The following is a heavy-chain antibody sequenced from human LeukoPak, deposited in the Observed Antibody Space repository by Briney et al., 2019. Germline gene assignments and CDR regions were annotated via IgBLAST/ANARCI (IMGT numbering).Heavy chain of an antibody. Sequence: GGSLRLSCAASGFTFSSCSMNWVRQAPGKGLEWVSYISSSSRTIYYADSVKGRFTISRDNAKNSLYLQMNSLRAEDTAVYYCARDRGSGWYEGYWGQGTLVTVSS. J-gene: IGHJ4*02. CDR2: ISSSSRTI. CDR1: GFTFSSCS. V-gene: IGHV3-48*01. CDR3: ARDRGSGWYEGY. D-gene: IGHD6-19*01.